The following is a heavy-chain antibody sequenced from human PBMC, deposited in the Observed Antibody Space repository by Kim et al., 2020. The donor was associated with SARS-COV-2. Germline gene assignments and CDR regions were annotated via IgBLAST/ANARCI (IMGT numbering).Heavy chain of an antibody. V-gene: IGHV1-8*01. Sequence: ASVKVSCKASGYTFTSYDISWLRQATGQGLEWMGWMNPNSGNTGYAQRFQGRVTMTRNTSINTACMELSNLGSEDTAVYYCARPSTSTSSSWFFDLWGRGTPVTVSS. D-gene: IGHD6-6*01. CDR1: GYTFTSYD. CDR2: MNPNSGNT. CDR3: ARPSTSTSSSWFFDL. J-gene: IGHJ2*01.